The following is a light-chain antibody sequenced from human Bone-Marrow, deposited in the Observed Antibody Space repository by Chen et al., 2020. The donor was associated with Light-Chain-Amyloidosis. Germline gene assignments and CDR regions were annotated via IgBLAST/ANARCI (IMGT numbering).Light chain of an antibody. V-gene: IGLV6-57*01. J-gene: IGLJ3*02. Sequence: NFMLTQPHSVSESPGKTVIISCTRSSGSIATNYVQWYQQRPGSSPTTVIYEDDQRPSGVPDRCSGDSDRASNSASLTISGLKTEDEAAYYWQSYEGSSQGVFGGGTKLTVL. CDR3: QSYEGSSQGV. CDR2: EDD. CDR1: SGSIATNY.